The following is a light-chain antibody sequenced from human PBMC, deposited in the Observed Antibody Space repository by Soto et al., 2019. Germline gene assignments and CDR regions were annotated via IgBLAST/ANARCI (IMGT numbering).Light chain of an antibody. V-gene: IGKV3-11*01. CDR2: DAS. CDR1: QSVGSY. Sequence: EIVLTQSPVTLSLSPGERATLSCRASQSVGSYLAWYQQKPGQSPRLLIYDASNRATGIPARFSGSGSGTDFTLTISSLEPEDFATYYCQQYDGYSRTFGQGTKVEIK. CDR3: QQYDGYSRT. J-gene: IGKJ1*01.